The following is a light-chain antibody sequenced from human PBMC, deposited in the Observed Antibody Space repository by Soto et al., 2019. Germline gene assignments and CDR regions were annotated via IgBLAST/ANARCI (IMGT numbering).Light chain of an antibody. CDR3: KQYNTWPKT. CDR2: GVS. Sequence: EIVMTQSPATLSVSPGERATLSCRSSQCVSSNLAWYQQKTCQAPRLLISGVSTRATGIPARFSGSGSGTEFTPTIRNLQSEDFAFYYCKQYNTWPKTFGQGTKVEIK. CDR1: QCVSSN. J-gene: IGKJ1*01. V-gene: IGKV3-15*01.